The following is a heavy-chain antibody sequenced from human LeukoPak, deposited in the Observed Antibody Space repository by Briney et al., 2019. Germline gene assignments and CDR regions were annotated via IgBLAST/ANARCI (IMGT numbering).Heavy chain of an antibody. CDR2: IGTAGDT. J-gene: IGHJ4*02. V-gene: IGHV3-13*01. CDR1: GFTFSSYD. D-gene: IGHD3-22*01. CDR3: ARNFGGGDSSGPYY. Sequence: GGSLRLSCAASGFTFSSYDMHWVCQATGKGLEWVSAIGTAGDTYYPGSVKGRFTISRENAKNSLYLQVNSLRAEDTALYYCARNFGGGDSSGPYYWGQGTLVTVSS.